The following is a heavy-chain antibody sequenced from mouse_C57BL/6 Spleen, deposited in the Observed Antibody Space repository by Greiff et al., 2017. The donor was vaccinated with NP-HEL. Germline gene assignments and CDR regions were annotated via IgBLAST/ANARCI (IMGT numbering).Heavy chain of an antibody. Sequence: VHVKQSGPELVKPGASVKISCKASGYSFTDYNMNWVKQSNGKSLEWIGVINPNYGTTSYNQKFKGKATLTVDQSSSTAYMQLNSLTSEDSAVYYCAREGLGGSSPYAMDYWGQGTSVTVSS. V-gene: IGHV1-39*01. J-gene: IGHJ4*01. CDR2: INPNYGTT. D-gene: IGHD1-1*01. CDR3: AREGLGGSSPYAMDY. CDR1: GYSFTDYN.